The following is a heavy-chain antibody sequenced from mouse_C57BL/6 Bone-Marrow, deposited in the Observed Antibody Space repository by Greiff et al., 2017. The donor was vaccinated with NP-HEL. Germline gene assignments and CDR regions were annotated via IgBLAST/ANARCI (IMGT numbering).Heavy chain of an antibody. Sequence: EVMLVESGGGLVKPGGSLKLSCAASGFTFSDYGMHWVRQAPEKGLEWVAYISSGSSTIYYADTVKGRFTISRDNAKNTLFLQMTSLRSEDTAMYYCARPYTTVVADWYFDVWGTGTTVTVSS. CDR1: GFTFSDYG. V-gene: IGHV5-17*01. CDR3: ARPYTTVVADWYFDV. CDR2: ISSGSSTI. D-gene: IGHD1-1*01. J-gene: IGHJ1*03.